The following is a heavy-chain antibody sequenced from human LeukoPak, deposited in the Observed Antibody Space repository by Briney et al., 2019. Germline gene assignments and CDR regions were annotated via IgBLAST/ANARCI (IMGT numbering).Heavy chain of an antibody. J-gene: IGHJ5*02. CDR1: GYTFTIYG. Sequence: ASVTVSCKASGYTFTIYGISWVRQAPGQGLEWMVWISAYNGNTSYAQKLQGRVTMTTDTSTSTAYMELRSLRSDDTAVYYCARVRGCSSTSCRFDPWGQGTLVTVSS. V-gene: IGHV1-18*01. CDR3: ARVRGCSSTSCRFDP. D-gene: IGHD2-2*01. CDR2: ISAYNGNT.